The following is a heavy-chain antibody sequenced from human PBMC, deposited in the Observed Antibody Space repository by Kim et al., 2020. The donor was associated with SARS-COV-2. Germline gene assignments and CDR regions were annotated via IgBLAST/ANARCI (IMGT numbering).Heavy chain of an antibody. CDR3: ARLQGFYGMDV. CDR2: T. J-gene: IGHJ6*02. Sequence: TSYSPSCQGQVTISANKSISTAYLQWSSLKASDTAMYYCARLQGFYGMDVWGQGTTVTVSS. V-gene: IGHV5-51*01.